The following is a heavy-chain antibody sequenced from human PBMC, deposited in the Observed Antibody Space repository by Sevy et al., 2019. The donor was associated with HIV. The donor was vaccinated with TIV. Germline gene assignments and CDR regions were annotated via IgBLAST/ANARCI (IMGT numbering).Heavy chain of an antibody. J-gene: IGHJ6*02. CDR1: GFTFSSYW. D-gene: IGHD3-22*01. V-gene: IGHV3-74*01. CDR3: AGSRVYDSSGYFYGMDV. CDR2: INSGGSST. Sequence: GGSLRLSCAASGFTFSSYWMHWVRQAPGKGLVWVSRINSGGSSTSYADSVKGRFTISRDNAKNTLYLQMNSLRAEDTAVYYCAGSRVYDSSGYFYGMDVWGQGTTVTVSS.